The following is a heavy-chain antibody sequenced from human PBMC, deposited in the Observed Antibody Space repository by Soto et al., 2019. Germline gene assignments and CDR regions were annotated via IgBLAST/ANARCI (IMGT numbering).Heavy chain of an antibody. CDR3: AKDLGSIAAAVLPYYYYGMDV. D-gene: IGHD6-13*01. Sequence: PGGSLRLSCAASGFTFSSYGMHWVRQAPGKGLEWVAVISYDGSNKYYADSVKGRFTISRDNSKNTLYLQMNSLRAEDTAVYYCAKDLGSIAAAVLPYYYYGMDVWGQGTTVTVSS. CDR1: GFTFSSYG. V-gene: IGHV3-30*18. CDR2: ISYDGSNK. J-gene: IGHJ6*02.